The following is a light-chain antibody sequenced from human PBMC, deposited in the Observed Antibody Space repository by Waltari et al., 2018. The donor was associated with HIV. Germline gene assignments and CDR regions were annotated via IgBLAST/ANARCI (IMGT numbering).Light chain of an antibody. Sequence: QSALTQPASVSGSPGQSITISCTGTSSAVGTYNLVSWYQQRPGKAPKLIISEVSQRPAGVSNHFSGSKSANTASLTISGLQAEDGADYYCCSYAGSTNWVFGGGTKLTVL. V-gene: IGLV2-23*02. J-gene: IGLJ3*02. CDR2: EVS. CDR3: CSYAGSTNWV. CDR1: SSAVGTYNL.